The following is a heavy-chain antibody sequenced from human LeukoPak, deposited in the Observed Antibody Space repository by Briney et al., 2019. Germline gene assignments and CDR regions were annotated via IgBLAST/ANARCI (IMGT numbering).Heavy chain of an antibody. J-gene: IGHJ4*02. CDR3: AKDYYCLDY. CDR1: GFTFSIYG. CDR2: IWHDGSKK. D-gene: IGHD2/OR15-2a*01. V-gene: IGHV3-33*06. Sequence: GRSLRLSCAASGFTFSIYGFPWVRQAPGKGLEWVAVIWHDGSKKYYADSVKGRFTFSRDDSKNTLFLQLNSLRAEDTAVYYCAKDYYCLDYWGQGTLVTVFS.